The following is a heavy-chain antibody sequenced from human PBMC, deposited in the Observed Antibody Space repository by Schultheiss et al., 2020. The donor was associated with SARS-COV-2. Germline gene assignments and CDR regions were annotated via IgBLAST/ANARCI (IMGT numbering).Heavy chain of an antibody. D-gene: IGHD4-23*01. Sequence: GGSLRLSCAASGFTFSDYYMSWIRQAPGKGLEWVAVIWYDGSNKYYADSVKGRFTISRDNSKNTLYLQMNSLRAEDTAVYYCARERSGNSDYWGQGTLVTVSS. CDR2: IWYDGSNK. CDR3: ARERSGNSDY. V-gene: IGHV3-33*08. J-gene: IGHJ4*02. CDR1: GFTFSDYY.